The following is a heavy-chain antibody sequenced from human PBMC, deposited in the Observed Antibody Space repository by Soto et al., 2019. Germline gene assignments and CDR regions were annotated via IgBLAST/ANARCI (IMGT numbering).Heavy chain of an antibody. CDR2: IYHSGST. CDR1: GGSISSGGYS. D-gene: IGHD3-22*01. J-gene: IGHJ3*02. Sequence: QLQLQESGSGLVKPSQTLSLTCAVSGGSISSGGYSWSWIRQPPGKGLEWIGYIYHSGSTYYNPSLKSRVTISVDRSKNQFSLKLSSVTAADTAVYYCVRATYYYDSSGYYRPAFDIWGQGTMVTVSS. V-gene: IGHV4-30-2*01. CDR3: VRATYYYDSSGYYRPAFDI.